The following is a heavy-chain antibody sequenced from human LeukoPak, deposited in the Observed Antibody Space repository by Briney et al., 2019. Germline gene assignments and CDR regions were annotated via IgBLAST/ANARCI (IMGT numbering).Heavy chain of an antibody. CDR2: ITTGRGDT. CDR3: ARGGKQWRGGNYFDS. V-gene: IGHV1-3*03. J-gene: IGHJ4*02. Sequence: ASVKVSCKASGYTFTDYALHWVRQAPGQSLEWMGWITTGRGDTRYSQEFQRRITFTRDTSASTVYMDLSDLRSEDTAVYYCARGGKQWRGGNYFDSWGQGTLVAVSS. CDR1: GYTFTDYA. D-gene: IGHD6-19*01.